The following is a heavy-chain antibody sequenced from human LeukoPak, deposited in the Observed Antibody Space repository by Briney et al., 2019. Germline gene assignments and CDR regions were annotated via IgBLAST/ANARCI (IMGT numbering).Heavy chain of an antibody. V-gene: IGHV3-30*18. J-gene: IGHJ5*02. CDR2: ISYDGSNK. D-gene: IGHD2-2*01. CDR3: AKDTDQLPFGP. Sequence: GGSLRLSCAASGFTFSSHGMHWVRQAPGKGLEWVAVISYDGSNKYCADSVKGRFTISRDNSKNTLYLQMNSLRAEDTAVYYCAKDTDQLPFGPWGQGTLVTVSS. CDR1: GFTFSSHG.